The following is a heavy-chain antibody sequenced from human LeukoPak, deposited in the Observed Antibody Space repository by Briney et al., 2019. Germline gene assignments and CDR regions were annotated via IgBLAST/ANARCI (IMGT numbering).Heavy chain of an antibody. V-gene: IGHV1-3*01. CDR3: AGSPLYYYDSSGYYPFAFDI. CDR2: INAGNGNT. J-gene: IGHJ3*02. D-gene: IGHD3-22*01. CDR1: GGTFTSYA. Sequence: ASVKVSCKASGGTFTSYAMHWVRQAPGQRLEWMGWINAGNGNTKYSQKFQGRVTITRDTSASTAYMELSSLRSEDTAVYYCAGSPLYYYDSSGYYPFAFDIWGQGTMVTVSS.